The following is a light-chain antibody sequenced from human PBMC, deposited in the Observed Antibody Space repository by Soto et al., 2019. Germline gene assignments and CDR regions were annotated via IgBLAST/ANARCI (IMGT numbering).Light chain of an antibody. Sequence: DIQMTQSPSTLSASVGDRVTITCRASQSISSWLAWYQQKPGKAPKLLIYDASSLESGVPSRFSGSGSGTEFTLTISSLQPDDFATYYCQQYNSVLTFGGGTKVEIK. CDR1: QSISSW. J-gene: IGKJ4*01. CDR3: QQYNSVLT. CDR2: DAS. V-gene: IGKV1-5*01.